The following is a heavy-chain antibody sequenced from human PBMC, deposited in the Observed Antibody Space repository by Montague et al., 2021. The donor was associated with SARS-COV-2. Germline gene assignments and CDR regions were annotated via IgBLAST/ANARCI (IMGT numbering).Heavy chain of an antibody. CDR1: GGSFSGCY. V-gene: IGHV4-34*01. D-gene: IGHD4-11*01. CDR2: INHSGST. CDR3: ACGEITTRGLIYYYGMDV. J-gene: IGHJ6*02. Sequence: SETLSLTCAVYGGSFSGCYWTWIRQSPRKALEWLGEINHSGSTNYNPSLKSRVTISVDTSKNQFSLKLSSVTAADTAVYYCACGEITTRGLIYYYGMDVWGQGTTVTVSS.